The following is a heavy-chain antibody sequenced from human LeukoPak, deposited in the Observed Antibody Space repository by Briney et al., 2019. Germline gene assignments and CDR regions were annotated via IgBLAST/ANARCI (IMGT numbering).Heavy chain of an antibody. J-gene: IGHJ6*03. CDR1: GFTFSSYA. CDR2: IIGSGDST. Sequence: GGSLRLSCAVSGFTFSSYAMTWVRQVPGRGLEWVSVIIGSGDSTYYADSVKGRFTISRDNSKNTLSLQMNSLRAEDTALYYCAKVRGSGNVNYIHMDVWGKGTMVTVS. D-gene: IGHD3-10*01. V-gene: IGHV3-23*01. CDR3: AKVRGSGNVNYIHMDV.